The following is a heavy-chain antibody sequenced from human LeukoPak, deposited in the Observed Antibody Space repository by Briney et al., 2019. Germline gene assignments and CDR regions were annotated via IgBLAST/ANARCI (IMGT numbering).Heavy chain of an antibody. CDR2: LNSDGSIT. CDR3: ARLHGAYPIDY. D-gene: IGHD4/OR15-4a*01. Sequence: GGSLRLSCAASGFTFSAYWMHWVRQAPGKGLVWVSGLNSDGSITGYVDSVKGRFTISRDNAKNTLYLQMNSLRAEDTAVYYCARLHGAYPIDYWGQGTLVTVST. CDR1: GFTFSAYW. J-gene: IGHJ4*02. V-gene: IGHV3-74*01.